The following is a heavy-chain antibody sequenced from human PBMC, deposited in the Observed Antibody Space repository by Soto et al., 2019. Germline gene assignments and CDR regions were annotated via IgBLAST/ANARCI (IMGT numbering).Heavy chain of an antibody. CDR2: ISSTGFYT. V-gene: IGHV3-23*01. CDR1: GFTFSSYS. J-gene: IGHJ5*02. CDR3: ARDLAEPRDSGFDP. D-gene: IGHD3-16*01. Sequence: GGSLRLSCVASGFTFSSYSLTWVRQAPGRGLEWVSAISSTGFYTYYADSVKGRFTISRDNSRNTLYLQMSSLRGEDTAVYYCARDLAEPRDSGFDPWGQGTLVTVSS.